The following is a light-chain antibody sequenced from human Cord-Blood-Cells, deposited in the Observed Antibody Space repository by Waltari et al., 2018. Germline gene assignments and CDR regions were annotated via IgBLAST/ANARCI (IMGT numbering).Light chain of an antibody. CDR1: QGISRW. CDR3: QLYNSYPLT. CDR2: AAF. Sequence: DIQMTQSPSSLSASVGDRLTITCRASQGISRWLAWYQQQPEKAPKSLIYAAFSLQSGVPSRFSGSGSWTDFTLTISSLQPEDFETYYCQLYNSYPLTFGGVTKVEIK. V-gene: IGKV1D-16*01. J-gene: IGKJ4*01.